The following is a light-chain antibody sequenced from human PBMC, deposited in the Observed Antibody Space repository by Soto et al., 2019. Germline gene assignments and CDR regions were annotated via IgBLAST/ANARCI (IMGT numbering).Light chain of an antibody. CDR3: FSFTTTSTHV. Sequence: QSVLAQPASVSGSPGQSITISCTGTGSDTAGYNYVSWFQQHPGKAPKLMMYQVTIRPSGVSNRFSGAKSGNTASLTISGLQAEDEAEYFCFSFTTTSTHVFGTGTKVTVL. CDR1: GSDTAGYNY. V-gene: IGLV2-14*01. CDR2: QVT. J-gene: IGLJ1*01.